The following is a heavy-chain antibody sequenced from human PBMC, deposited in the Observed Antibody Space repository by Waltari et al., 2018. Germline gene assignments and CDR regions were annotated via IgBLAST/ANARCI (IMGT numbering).Heavy chain of an antibody. Sequence: QMQLVQSGAEVKKPGASVKVSCTASGYPSSDHAINWVRQATGHGLEWMGWINPKSGNTVSAQNFQDRVTITRDPSTSTVYMELSSLRSDDAAVYYCARVHYDFWSGYYIWGQGTLVTVPS. CDR1: GYPSSDHA. J-gene: IGHJ4*02. CDR2: INPKSGNT. V-gene: IGHV1-8*02. D-gene: IGHD3-3*01. CDR3: ARVHYDFWSGYYI.